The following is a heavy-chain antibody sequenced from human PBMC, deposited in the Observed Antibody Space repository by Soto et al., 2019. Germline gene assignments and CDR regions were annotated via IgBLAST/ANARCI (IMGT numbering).Heavy chain of an antibody. CDR2: ISYDGSNK. CDR1: GFTFITYG. V-gene: IGHV3-30*18. J-gene: IGHJ4*02. D-gene: IGHD2-8*01. Sequence: GGSLRLSCAASGFTFITYGMHWVRQAPGKGLEWVAVISYDGSNKYYADSVKGRFTISRDNSKNTLYLQMNSLRPEDTAVYYCAKEGDCTNGVCSRGFEYWGQGTLVTVSS. CDR3: AKEGDCTNGVCSRGFEY.